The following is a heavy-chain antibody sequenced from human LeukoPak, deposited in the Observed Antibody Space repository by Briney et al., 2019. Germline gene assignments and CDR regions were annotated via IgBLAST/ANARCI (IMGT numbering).Heavy chain of an antibody. CDR2: ISGDGVST. CDR3: AKVSTEGVAVSGTRYFDF. CDR1: GLTFEDYA. D-gene: IGHD6-19*01. V-gene: IGHV3-43*02. Sequence: GGSLRLSCAASGLTFEDYALHWVRQAPGKGLEWVSLISGDGVSTYFADSVRGRFTISRDNSKNSLYLQMNNLRTEDTALYYCAKVSTEGVAVSGTRYFDFWGQGTLVTVSS. J-gene: IGHJ4*02.